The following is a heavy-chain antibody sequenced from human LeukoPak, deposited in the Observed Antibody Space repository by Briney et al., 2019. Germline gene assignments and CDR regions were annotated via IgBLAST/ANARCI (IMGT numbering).Heavy chain of an antibody. CDR3: ARDKFGSGWYDYFDY. CDR2: ISAYNGNT. CDR1: GYTFTIYG. D-gene: IGHD6-19*01. J-gene: IGHJ4*02. V-gene: IGHV1-18*01. Sequence: ASVTVSCKASGYTFTIYGISWVRQAPGQGLEWMGWISAYNGNTNYAQKLQGRVTMTTDTSTSTAYMELRSLRSDDTAVYYCARDKFGSGWYDYFDYWGQGTLVTVSS.